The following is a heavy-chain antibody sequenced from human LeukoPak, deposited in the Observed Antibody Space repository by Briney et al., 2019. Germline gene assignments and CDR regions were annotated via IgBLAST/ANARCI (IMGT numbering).Heavy chain of an antibody. V-gene: IGHV3-7*01. Sequence: GGSLRLSCAASGFTFSSYWMSWVRQAPGKGLEWVANIKQDGSEKYYVDSVKGQFTISRDNAKNSLYLQMNSLRAEDTAVYYCARARYGSGSYLRHWGQGTLVTVSS. J-gene: IGHJ4*02. CDR1: GFTFSSYW. CDR3: ARARYGSGSYLRH. CDR2: IKQDGSEK. D-gene: IGHD3-10*01.